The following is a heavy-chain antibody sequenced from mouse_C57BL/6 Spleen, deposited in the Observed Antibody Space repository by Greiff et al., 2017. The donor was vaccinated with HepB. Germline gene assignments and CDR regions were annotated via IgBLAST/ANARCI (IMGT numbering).Heavy chain of an antibody. CDR3: TTIYYDYFDY. D-gene: IGHD2-1*01. V-gene: IGHV14-4*01. CDR1: GFNIKDDY. CDR2: IDPENGDT. Sequence: EVQLQQSGAELVRPGASVKLSCTASGFNIKDDYMHWVKQRPEQGLEWIGWIDPENGDTEYASKFQGKATITADPSSNTAYLQLSSLTSEDTAVYYCTTIYYDYFDYWGQGTTLTVSS. J-gene: IGHJ2*01.